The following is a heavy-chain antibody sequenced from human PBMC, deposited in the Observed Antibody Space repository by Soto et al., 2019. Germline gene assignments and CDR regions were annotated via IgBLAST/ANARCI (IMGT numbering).Heavy chain of an antibody. D-gene: IGHD6-13*01. CDR3: ARDIAAAGTVNWFDP. CDR2: IYYSGST. V-gene: IGHV4-31*03. Sequence: QVQLQESGPGLVKPSQTLSLTCTVSGGSISSGGYYWSWIRQHPGKGLEWIGYIYYSGSTYYNPSRKSRVTVSVDTSKNQCSRKLSSVTAADTAVYYCARDIAAAGTVNWFDPWGQGTLVTVSS. CDR1: GGSISSGGYY. J-gene: IGHJ5*02.